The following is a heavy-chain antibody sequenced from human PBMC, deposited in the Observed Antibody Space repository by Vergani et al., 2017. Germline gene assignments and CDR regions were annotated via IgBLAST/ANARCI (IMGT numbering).Heavy chain of an antibody. D-gene: IGHD3-3*01. CDR1: GFTFSSYE. V-gene: IGHV3-48*03. Sequence: EVQLVESGGGLVQPGGSLRLSCAASGFTFSSYEMNWVRQAPGKGLEWVSYISSSSSYIYYADSVKGRFTISRDNAKNSLYLQMNSLRAEDTAVYYCARKGTIFGVVILGAFDIWGQGTMVTVSS. CDR2: ISSSSSYI. J-gene: IGHJ3*02. CDR3: ARKGTIFGVVILGAFDI.